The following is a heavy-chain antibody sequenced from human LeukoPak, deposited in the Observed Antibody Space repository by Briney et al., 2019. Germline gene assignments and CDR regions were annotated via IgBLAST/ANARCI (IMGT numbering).Heavy chain of an antibody. CDR1: GFTFSSYD. D-gene: IGHD6-6*01. J-gene: IGHJ6*02. V-gene: IGHV3-13*01. CDR2: IGIAGDT. CDR3: ARAPPYSSASWGYYGMDV. Sequence: PGGSLRLSCAASGFTFSSYDMHWVRQTIGKGLEWASSIGIAGDTYYPGSVKGRFTISRENAKNSLYLQMNSLRAGDTAVYYCARAPPYSSASWGYYGMDVWGQGTTVTVSS.